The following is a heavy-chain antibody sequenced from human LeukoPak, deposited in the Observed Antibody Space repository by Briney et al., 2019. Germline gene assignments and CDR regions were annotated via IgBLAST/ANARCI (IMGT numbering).Heavy chain of an antibody. V-gene: IGHV3-20*04. CDR3: ARIDTYYYDSSGYYSAFDI. Sequence: PGGSLRLSCAASGFTFDNCGMSWVRQAPGKGLEWVSGINWNGGSTGYADSVKGRFTISRDNAKNSLYLQMNSLRAEDTALYYCARIDTYYYDSSGYYSAFDIWGQGTIVTVSS. J-gene: IGHJ3*02. D-gene: IGHD3-22*01. CDR1: GFTFDNCG. CDR2: INWNGGST.